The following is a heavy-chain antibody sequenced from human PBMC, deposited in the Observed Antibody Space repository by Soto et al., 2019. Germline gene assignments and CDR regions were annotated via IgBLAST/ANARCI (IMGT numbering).Heavy chain of an antibody. D-gene: IGHD3-10*01. Sequence: QVQLVESGGGVVQPGRSLRLSCASSGFTFSSYGMHWVRQAPGKGLEWVAVIWYDGSNKYYADSVKGRFTISRDNSKNTLYLQMNSLRAEDTAVYYCATLDRFGEDVWGKGTTVTVSS. J-gene: IGHJ6*04. CDR2: IWYDGSNK. V-gene: IGHV3-33*01. CDR3: ATLDRFGEDV. CDR1: GFTFSSYG.